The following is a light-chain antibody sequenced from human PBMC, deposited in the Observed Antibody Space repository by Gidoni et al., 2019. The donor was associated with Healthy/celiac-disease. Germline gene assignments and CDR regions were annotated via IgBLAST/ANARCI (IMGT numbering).Light chain of an antibody. CDR2: EVS. CDR1: SSDVGSYNL. J-gene: IGLJ2*01. CDR3: CSYAGSSTLV. Sequence: LTQPASVSGSPGQSITISCTGTSSDVGSYNLVSWYQQHPGKAPKLMIYEVSKRPSGVSNRFSGSKSGNTASLTISGLQAEDEADYYCCSYAGSSTLVFGGGTKLTVL. V-gene: IGLV2-23*02.